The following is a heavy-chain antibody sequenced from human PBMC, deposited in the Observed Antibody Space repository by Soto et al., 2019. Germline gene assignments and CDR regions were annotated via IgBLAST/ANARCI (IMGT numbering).Heavy chain of an antibody. CDR1: DYTFTRYS. J-gene: IGHJ6*02. D-gene: IGHD2-2*01. CDR2: ISAYNGNT. Sequence: SVNVSCKASDYTFTRYSISRVRQALGEAVEPMGWISAYNGNTNYAQKIKGRVTMTTDTSTSTAYMELRSLRSDDTAVYYCARHNGVPAAIVHYYYYYAMDVWGQGTTPTDSS. CDR3: ARHNGVPAAIVHYYYYYAMDV. V-gene: IGHV1-18*04.